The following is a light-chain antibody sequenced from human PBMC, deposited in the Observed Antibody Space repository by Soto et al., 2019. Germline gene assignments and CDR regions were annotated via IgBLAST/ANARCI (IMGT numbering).Light chain of an antibody. CDR3: SSYEGSNNVVV. CDR2: EVS. V-gene: IGLV2-8*01. J-gene: IGLJ1*01. Sequence: QSVLTQPPSASGSPGQSVTISCTGTSSDVGGYNYVSWYQQHPGKAPKLMYYEVSKRPSGVPDRFSGSKSGNTASLTVSGLQAEDEADYYCSSYEGSNNVVVFGTGTKLTVL. CDR1: SSDVGGYNY.